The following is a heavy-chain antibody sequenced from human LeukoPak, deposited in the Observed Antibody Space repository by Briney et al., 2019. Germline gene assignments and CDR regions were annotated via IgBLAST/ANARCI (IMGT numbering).Heavy chain of an antibody. J-gene: IGHJ4*02. Sequence: ASVKVSCKASGYTFAGYYMHWVRQAPGQGLEWMGWINPNSGGTNYAQKFQGRVTMTRDTSISTAYMELSRLRSDDTAVYYCARDIAAAGTVSFDYWGQGTLVTVSS. V-gene: IGHV1-2*02. CDR3: ARDIAAAGTVSFDY. CDR2: INPNSGGT. CDR1: GYTFAGYY. D-gene: IGHD6-13*01.